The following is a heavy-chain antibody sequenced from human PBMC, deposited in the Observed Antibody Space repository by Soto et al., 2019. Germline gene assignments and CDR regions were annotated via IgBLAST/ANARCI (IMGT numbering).Heavy chain of an antibody. CDR2: IYYSGST. J-gene: IGHJ4*02. CDR1: GGSISGYY. V-gene: IGHV4-59*08. CDR3: ARHRRPGSSSWYGVDY. D-gene: IGHD6-13*01. Sequence: QVQLQESGPGLVKPSETLSLTCTVSGGSISGYYYSWIRQPPGKGLEWIGYIYYSGSTNYNPSLKSRVTMSVDTSKNQFSLKLISATATDTAVYYCARHRRPGSSSWYGVDYWGQGTLVTVSS.